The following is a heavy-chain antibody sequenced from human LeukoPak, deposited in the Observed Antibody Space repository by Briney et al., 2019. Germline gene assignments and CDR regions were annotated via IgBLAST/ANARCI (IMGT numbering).Heavy chain of an antibody. CDR2: IHTSGST. Sequence: PSETLSLTCTVPDGSISNSFWNWVRQPPGKGLEWIAYIHTSGSTNYNPAFKSRVTLSVDTSKNQFSLKLSSVTAADTALYYCARVGRVYFYDNSGFAHAFDIWGQGTMVTVSS. CDR1: DGSISNSF. CDR3: ARVGRVYFYDNSGFAHAFDI. J-gene: IGHJ3*02. D-gene: IGHD3-22*01. V-gene: IGHV4-4*09.